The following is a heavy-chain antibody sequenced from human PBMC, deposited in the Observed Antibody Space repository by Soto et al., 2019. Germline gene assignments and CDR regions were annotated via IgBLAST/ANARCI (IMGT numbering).Heavy chain of an antibody. V-gene: IGHV5-51*01. CDR2: IYPGDSDT. CDR1: GYSFTSYW. D-gene: IGHD2-2*01. Sequence: PGESLKISCKGSGYSFTSYWIGWVRQMPGKGLEWMGIIYPGDSDTRYSPSFQGQVTISADKSISTAYLQWSSLKASDTAMYYCARLADGVVVVPAAMPFYFDYWGQRTPVTVSS. CDR3: ARLADGVVVVPAAMPFYFDY. J-gene: IGHJ4*02.